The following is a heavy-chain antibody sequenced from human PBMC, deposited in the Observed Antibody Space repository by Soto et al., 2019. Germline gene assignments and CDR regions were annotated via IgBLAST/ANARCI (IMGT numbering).Heavy chain of an antibody. CDR1: GGSINSGDYY. Sequence: QVQLQESGPGLVKPSQTLSLTCTVSGGSINSGDYYWSWIRQHPGQGLEWIGSIYHIGSTYYNPSLKSRVSISGDTSKNQLALKLSSLTAADTAVYNCARVVPTYDAFDIWGQGTMVTVSS. V-gene: IGHV4-31*03. CDR2: IYHIGST. D-gene: IGHD1-26*01. J-gene: IGHJ3*02. CDR3: ARVVPTYDAFDI.